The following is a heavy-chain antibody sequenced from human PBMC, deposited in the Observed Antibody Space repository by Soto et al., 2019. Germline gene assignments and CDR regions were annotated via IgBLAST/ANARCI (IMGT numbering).Heavy chain of an antibody. D-gene: IGHD2-15*01. J-gene: IGHJ4*02. Sequence: QVQLVESGGGVVQPGRSLRLSCAASGFTFSSYGMHWVRQAPGKGLEWVAVIWYDGSNKYYADSVKGRFTISRDNSKNTLYLQMNSLRAEDTAVYYCARDGYGGMTNFDYWGQGTLVTVSS. V-gene: IGHV3-33*01. CDR1: GFTFSSYG. CDR3: ARDGYGGMTNFDY. CDR2: IWYDGSNK.